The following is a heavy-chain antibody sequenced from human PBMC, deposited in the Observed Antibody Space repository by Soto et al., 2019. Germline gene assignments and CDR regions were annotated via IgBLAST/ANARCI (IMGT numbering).Heavy chain of an antibody. CDR2: IYSGGST. CDR3: ARDSNYSGYGDFEYFQH. J-gene: IGHJ1*01. D-gene: IGHD4-17*01. V-gene: IGHV3-66*01. CDR1: GFTVSSNY. Sequence: GGSLRLSCAASGFTVSSNYMSWVRQAPGKGLEWVSVIYSGGSTYYADSVKGRFTISRDNSKNTLYLQMNSLRAEDTAVYYCARDSNYSGYGDFEYFQHWGQGTLVTVSS.